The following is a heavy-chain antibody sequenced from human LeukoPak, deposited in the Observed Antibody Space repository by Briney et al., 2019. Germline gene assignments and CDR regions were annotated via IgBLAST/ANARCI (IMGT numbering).Heavy chain of an antibody. Sequence: PSETLSLTCTVSGGSISSSSYYWGWNPQPPGKGLEWIGSIYYSGSTYYNPSVKSRVTISVDTSKNQFSLKLSSVTAADTAVYYCARQNIVVVPDAVIDYWGQGTLVTVSS. D-gene: IGHD2-2*01. J-gene: IGHJ4*02. CDR1: GGSISSSSYY. CDR2: IYYSGST. CDR3: ARQNIVVVPDAVIDY. V-gene: IGHV4-39*01.